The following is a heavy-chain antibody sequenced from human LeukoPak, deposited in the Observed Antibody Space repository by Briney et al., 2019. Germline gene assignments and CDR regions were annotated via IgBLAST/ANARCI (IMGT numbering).Heavy chain of an antibody. CDR3: ARAPYYYYMDV. V-gene: IGHV3-11*01. CDR2: ISANGEII. CDR1: GFPFSDYY. Sequence: GGSLRLSCAASGFPFSDYYMTWIRQAPGKGLEWIAYISANGEIIYYTDSVKGRFTISRDDATNPLYLQMNSPRVEDTAVYFCARAPYYYYMDVWGKGTTVTISS. J-gene: IGHJ6*03.